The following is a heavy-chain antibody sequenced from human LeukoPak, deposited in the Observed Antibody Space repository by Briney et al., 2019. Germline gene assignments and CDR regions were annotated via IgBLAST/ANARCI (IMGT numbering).Heavy chain of an antibody. CDR3: AKDTRGDILTGFEFDP. V-gene: IGHV3-9*01. D-gene: IGHD3-9*01. CDR1: GFTFDDYA. Sequence: GGSLRLSCAASGFTFDDYAMHWVRQAPGKGLEWVSGISWNSGSIGYADSVKGRFTISRDNAQNSLYLQMNSLRAEDTALYYCAKDTRGDILTGFEFDPWGQGTLVTVSS. CDR2: ISWNSGSI. J-gene: IGHJ5*02.